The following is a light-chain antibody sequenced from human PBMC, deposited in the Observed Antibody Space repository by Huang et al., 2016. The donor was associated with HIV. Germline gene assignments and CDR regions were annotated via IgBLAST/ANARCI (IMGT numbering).Light chain of an antibody. V-gene: IGKV1-33*01. CDR1: RHIYSY. CDR2: DAA. J-gene: IGKJ3*01. Sequence: DIQMTQSPSSLSASIGDRVTITCRASRHIYSYLNWYQHRPGKAPKLRIYDAANLEVGGPSRFSGSGSGRNFTLIISSLQPEDFATYYCQQYDSLPRTFGPGTKV. CDR3: QQYDSLPRT.